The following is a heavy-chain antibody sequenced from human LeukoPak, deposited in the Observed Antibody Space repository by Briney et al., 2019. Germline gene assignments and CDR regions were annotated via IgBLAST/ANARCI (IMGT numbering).Heavy chain of an antibody. D-gene: IGHD3-10*01. V-gene: IGHV3-15*05. CDR3: VTGSGGARLDY. Sequence: GGSLTLSCPASGFTFTNFWMSWVRQAPGKGLEWVARIRSKADGETTNYPAPLKGRVTISRDDLKNTLYLQMNNLKIEDTAVYYCVTGSGGARLDYWGQGTLVTVSS. CDR2: IRSKADGETT. J-gene: IGHJ4*02. CDR1: GFTFTNFW.